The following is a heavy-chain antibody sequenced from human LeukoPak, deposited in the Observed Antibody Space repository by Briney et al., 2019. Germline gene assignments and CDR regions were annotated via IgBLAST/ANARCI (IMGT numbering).Heavy chain of an antibody. CDR3: ARKGPKVTIFGVVNRKTYMDV. J-gene: IGHJ6*03. CDR2: INHSGST. V-gene: IGHV4-34*01. CDR1: GGSFSGYY. Sequence: SETLPLTCAVYGGSFSGYYWSWIRQPPGKGLEWIEEINHSGSTNYNPSLKSRVTISVVTSKNQFSLKLSSVTAADTAVYYCARKGPKVTIFGVVNRKTYMDVWGKGTTVTVSS. D-gene: IGHD3-3*01.